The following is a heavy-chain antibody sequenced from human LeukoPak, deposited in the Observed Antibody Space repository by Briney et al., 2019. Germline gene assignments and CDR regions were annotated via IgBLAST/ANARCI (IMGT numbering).Heavy chain of an antibody. CDR2: IYCSGST. Sequence: SETLSLTCTVSGGSISSGDYYWSWLRPPPGKGLEWIGYIYCSGSTYYNPSLKSRVTISVDTSKNQFSLKLSSVTAADTAVYYCARDQGGDGYSPPDYWGQGTLVTVSS. D-gene: IGHD5-24*01. V-gene: IGHV4-30-4*01. CDR1: GGSISSGDYY. J-gene: IGHJ4*02. CDR3: ARDQGGDGYSPPDY.